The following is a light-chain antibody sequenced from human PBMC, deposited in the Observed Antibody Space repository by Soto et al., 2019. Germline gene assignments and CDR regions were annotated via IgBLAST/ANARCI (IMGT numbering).Light chain of an antibody. CDR3: CSYAGSSTLV. J-gene: IGLJ2*01. CDR1: SSDVGSYKF. CDR2: EGS. V-gene: IGLV2-23*01. Sequence: QSVLTQPASVSWSPGQSITISCTGTSSDVGSYKFVSWYQQHPGKAPKLMIYEGSKRPSGVSNRFSGSKSGNTASLTISGLQAEDEADYYCCSYAGSSTLVFGGGTKLTVL.